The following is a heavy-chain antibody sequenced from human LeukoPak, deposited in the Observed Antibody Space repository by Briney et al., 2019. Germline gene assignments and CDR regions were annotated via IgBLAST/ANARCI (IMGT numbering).Heavy chain of an antibody. J-gene: IGHJ4*02. CDR3: AKNYYGSGSYSPTCDY. D-gene: IGHD3-10*01. V-gene: IGHV3-23*01. CDR1: GFTFDDYA. CDR2: ISGSGGST. Sequence: PGGSLRLSCAASGFTFDDYAMHWVRQAPGKGLEWVSAISGSGGSTYYADSVKGRFTISRDNSKNTLYLQMNSLRAEDTAVYYCAKNYYGSGSYSPTCDYWGQGTLVTVSS.